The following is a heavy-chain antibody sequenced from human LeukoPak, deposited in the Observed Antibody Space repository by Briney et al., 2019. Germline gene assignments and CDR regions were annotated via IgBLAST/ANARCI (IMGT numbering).Heavy chain of an antibody. CDR3: AKSPDSSSWPYYFDY. Sequence: GGSLRLSCAASGFTFSSYGMHWVRQAPGKGLEWVAFIRYDGSNKYYADSVKGRFTISRDNSKNTLYLQMNSLRAEDTAVYYCAKSPDSSSWPYYFDYWGQGTLVTVSS. V-gene: IGHV3-30*02. D-gene: IGHD6-13*01. CDR1: GFTFSSYG. CDR2: IRYDGSNK. J-gene: IGHJ4*02.